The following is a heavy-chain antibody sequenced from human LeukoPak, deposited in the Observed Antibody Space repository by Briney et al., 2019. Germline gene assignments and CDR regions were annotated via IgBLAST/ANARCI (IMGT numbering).Heavy chain of an antibody. CDR2: IYYSGST. D-gene: IGHD3-22*01. V-gene: IGHV4-59*08. J-gene: IGHJ4*02. CDR3: ARLVSYYYDSSGYYYD. CDR1: GGSISSYY. Sequence: SETLSLTCTVSGGSISSYYWSWIRQPPGKGLEWIGYIYYSGSTNYNPSLKSRVTISVDTSKNQFSLKLSSVTAADTAVYYCARLVSYYYDSSGYYYDWGQGTLGTVSS.